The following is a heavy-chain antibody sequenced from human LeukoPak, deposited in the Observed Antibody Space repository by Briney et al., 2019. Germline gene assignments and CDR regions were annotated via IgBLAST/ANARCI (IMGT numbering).Heavy chain of an antibody. CDR1: GFSVHDYA. D-gene: IGHD1-26*01. Sequence: GGSLRLSCEASGFSVHDYAMHWVRQAPGKGLEWVSGISWNSGSIGYADSVKGRFTISRDNAKNSLYLQMNSLRAEDTALYYCAKGRGSYDYYGMDVWGQGTTVTVSS. V-gene: IGHV3-9*01. CDR3: AKGRGSYDYYGMDV. CDR2: ISWNSGSI. J-gene: IGHJ6*02.